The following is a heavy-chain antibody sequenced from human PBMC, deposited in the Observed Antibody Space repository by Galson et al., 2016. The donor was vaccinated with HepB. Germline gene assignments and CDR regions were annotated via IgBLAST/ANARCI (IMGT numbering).Heavy chain of an antibody. J-gene: IGHJ3*01. V-gene: IGHV3-9*01. CDR1: GFNFHDYA. Sequence: SLRLSCAASGFNFHDYAMHWVRQPPGRGLEWVSSVTWSSGSITYADSVKGRFTISRDNAKNSLYLHMTNLRPEDTALYYCAKHITIFGVVPRHAFDVWGQGTMVAVSS. D-gene: IGHD3-3*01. CDR3: AKHITIFGVVPRHAFDV. CDR2: VTWSSGSI.